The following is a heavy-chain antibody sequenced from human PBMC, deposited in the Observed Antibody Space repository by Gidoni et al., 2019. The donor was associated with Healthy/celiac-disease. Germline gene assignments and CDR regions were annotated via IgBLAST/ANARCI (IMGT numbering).Heavy chain of an antibody. V-gene: IGHV3-7*01. CDR1: GFTFSSHW. J-gene: IGHJ4*02. Sequence: EVQLVESGGGLVQPGGSLRLSCAASGFTFSSHWMSWVRQAPGKGLEWVANIKQDGSEKYYVDAVKGRFTISRDNAKNSLYLQMNSLRAEDTAVYYCARDRDYGSGSYYHYWGQGTLVTVSS. CDR3: ARDRDYGSGSYYHY. CDR2: IKQDGSEK. D-gene: IGHD3-10*01.